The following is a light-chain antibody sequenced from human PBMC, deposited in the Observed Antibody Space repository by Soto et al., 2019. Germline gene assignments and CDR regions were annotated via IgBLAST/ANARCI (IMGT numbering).Light chain of an antibody. CDR3: QHRSSWPRS. J-gene: IGKJ1*01. CDR1: QSVGTS. V-gene: IGKV3-11*01. Sequence: DIVLTQSPATLSLSPGDRATLSCRASQSVGTSLAWYKQQPGQAPRLLIHDAAYRASGIPERFSGSGSGTAVSLSISSLEPDDFAVYYCQHRSSWPRSFGRGTTVEV. CDR2: DAA.